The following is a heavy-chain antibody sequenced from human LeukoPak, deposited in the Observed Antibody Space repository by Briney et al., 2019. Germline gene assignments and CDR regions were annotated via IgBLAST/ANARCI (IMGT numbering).Heavy chain of an antibody. Sequence: SETLSLTCTVSGGSINFYYWSWIRQPAGKGLEWIGRIYYTGSTNYSPSLKSRVTMSVDKSKNQFSLNLSSVTAADTAVYYCARGIAYPYSFDSWGEGTLVTVSS. CDR3: ARGIAYPYSFDS. CDR1: GGSINFYY. V-gene: IGHV4-4*07. D-gene: IGHD2-21*01. J-gene: IGHJ4*02. CDR2: IYYTGST.